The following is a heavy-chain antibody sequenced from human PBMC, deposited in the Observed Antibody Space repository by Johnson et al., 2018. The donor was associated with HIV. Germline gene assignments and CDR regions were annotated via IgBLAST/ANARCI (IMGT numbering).Heavy chain of an antibody. CDR3: ARERIYGDDAFDI. V-gene: IGHV3-11*04. CDR2: ISSDGTNI. Sequence: QVQLVESGGGLVKPGGSLRLSCAASGFTFSDYYMSWIRQAPGKGREWVSYISSDGTNIYDADSVKGRFTISRDNAKNSLYLQRNRLRAEDTAVYYCARERIYGDDAFDIWGQVTMVTVSS. CDR1: GFTFSDYY. J-gene: IGHJ3*02. D-gene: IGHD4-17*01.